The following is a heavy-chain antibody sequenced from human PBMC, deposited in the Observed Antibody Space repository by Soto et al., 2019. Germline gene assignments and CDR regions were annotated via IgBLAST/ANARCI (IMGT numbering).Heavy chain of an antibody. V-gene: IGHV1-3*04. D-gene: IGHD2-15*01. CDR3: ARVVGGYCSGNGCFQANYFGP. CDR1: GYSFISYT. CDR2: INTGNGNT. Sequence: ASVKVSCKTSGYSFISYTMHWVRQAPGQRLEWMGWINTGNGNTKFSEKLQGRVTITSDTSATTVYMELSSLRSEDTALYYCARVVGGYCSGNGCFQANYFGPGGQEPRVPVS. J-gene: IGHJ5*02.